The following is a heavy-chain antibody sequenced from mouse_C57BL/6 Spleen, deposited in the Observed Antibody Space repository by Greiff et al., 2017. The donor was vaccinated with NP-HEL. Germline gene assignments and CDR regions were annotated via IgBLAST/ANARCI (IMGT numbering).Heavy chain of an antibody. Sequence: VQLQQSGPGLVQPSQSLSITCTVSGFSLTSYGVHWVRQSPGKGLEWLGVIWSGGSTDYNAAFISRLSISKDNSKSQVFFKMNSLQADDTAIYYCARPYYDYAMDYWGQGTSVTVSS. J-gene: IGHJ4*01. CDR1: GFSLTSYG. CDR3: ARPYYDYAMDY. V-gene: IGHV2-2*01. D-gene: IGHD2-10*01. CDR2: IWSGGST.